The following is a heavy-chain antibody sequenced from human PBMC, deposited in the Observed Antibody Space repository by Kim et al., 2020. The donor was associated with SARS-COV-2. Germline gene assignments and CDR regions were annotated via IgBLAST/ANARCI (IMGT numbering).Heavy chain of an antibody. J-gene: IGHJ6*02. CDR3: ARVRQWLVLYYYYYGMDV. Sequence: KSRVTISVDTSKNQFSLKLSSVTAADTAVYYCARVRQWLVLYYYYYGMDVWGQGTTVTVSS. D-gene: IGHD6-19*01. V-gene: IGHV4-59*01.